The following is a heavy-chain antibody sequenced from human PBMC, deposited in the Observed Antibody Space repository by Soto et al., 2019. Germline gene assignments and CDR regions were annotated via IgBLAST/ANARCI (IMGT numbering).Heavy chain of an antibody. CDR3: ARHRRSSSGQFDY. CDR1: GGSISSSSYY. CDR2: IYYSGST. Sequence: SETLSLTCPVSGGSISSSSYYWGWIRQPPGKGLEWIGSIYYSGSTYYNPSLKSRVTISVDTSKNQFSLKLSSVTAADTAVYYCARHRRSSSGQFDYWGQGTLVTVSS. D-gene: IGHD6-19*01. J-gene: IGHJ4*02. V-gene: IGHV4-39*01.